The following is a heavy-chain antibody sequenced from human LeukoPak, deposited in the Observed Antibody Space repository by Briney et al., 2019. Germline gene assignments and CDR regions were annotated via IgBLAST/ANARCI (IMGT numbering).Heavy chain of an antibody. Sequence: SETLSLTCTVSGYSISSDYYWGWIRLSPGKGLEWIASIYHSGSTYYNPSLKSRVTISIDTSKNQFSLKLSSVTAADTAVYYCARVGIDSGSFADFDYWGQGTLVTVSS. CDR2: IYHSGST. D-gene: IGHD1-26*01. V-gene: IGHV4-38-2*02. CDR3: ARVGIDSGSFADFDY. CDR1: GYSISSDYY. J-gene: IGHJ4*02.